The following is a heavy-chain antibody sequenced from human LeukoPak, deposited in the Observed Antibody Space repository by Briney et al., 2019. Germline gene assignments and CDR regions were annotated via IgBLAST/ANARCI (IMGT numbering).Heavy chain of an antibody. Sequence: ASVTVSCKASGYTFTINYIHWVRQAPGQGLEWMGMIYPRDGGTNYAQKFQGRVTMTRDTSISTAYMELSRLRSDDTAVYYCARDTSSGYEDFDYWGQGTLVTVSS. CDR2: IYPRDGGT. J-gene: IGHJ4*02. V-gene: IGHV1-2*02. CDR1: GYTFTINY. D-gene: IGHD5-12*01. CDR3: ARDTSSGYEDFDY.